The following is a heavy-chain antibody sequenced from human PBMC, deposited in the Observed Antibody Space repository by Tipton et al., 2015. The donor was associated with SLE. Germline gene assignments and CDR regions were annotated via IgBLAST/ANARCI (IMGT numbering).Heavy chain of an antibody. Sequence: TLSLTCAVSGVSFSGNYLNRFRPSPGKGLEWSGEINHSGGTNYNPSLKSRVTISVDKNEISLKVRFVTAADTAVYYCARWGSLTARRWNYYYYYMDVWGTGTTVTVSS. V-gene: IGHV4-34*01. J-gene: IGHJ6*03. D-gene: IGHD3-16*01. CDR1: GVSFSGNY. CDR3: ARWGSLTARRWNYYYYYMDV. CDR2: INHSGGT.